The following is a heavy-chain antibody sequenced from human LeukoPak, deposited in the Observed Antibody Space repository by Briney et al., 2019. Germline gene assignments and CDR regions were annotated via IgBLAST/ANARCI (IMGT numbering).Heavy chain of an antibody. V-gene: IGHV7-4-1*02. CDR1: GYIFTAYY. Sequence: ASVKVSCKASGYIFTAYYLHWVRQAPGQGLEWMGWINTNTGNPTYAQGFTGRFVFSLDTSVSTAYLQISSLKAEDAAVYFCARSGVADNTYNFYYMNVRGTGTTISVSS. J-gene: IGHJ6*03. CDR3: ARSGVADNTYNFYYMNV. CDR2: INTNTGNP. D-gene: IGHD2-15*01.